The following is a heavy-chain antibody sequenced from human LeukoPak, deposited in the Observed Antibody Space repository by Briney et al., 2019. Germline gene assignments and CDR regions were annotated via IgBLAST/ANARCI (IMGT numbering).Heavy chain of an antibody. J-gene: IGHJ6*03. CDR2: ISRDGNP. D-gene: IGHD3-3*01. V-gene: IGHV4-38-2*02. CDR3: AREGGVVIIYMDV. CDR1: VSSGYY. Sequence: SETLSVTCTVSVSSGYYWGWIRQPPGKGLEWVAYISRDGNPSYNPSLKTRVTVSIQTSQNQVSLRLSSATAADTAVYYCAREGGVVIIYMDVWGKGTTVTVSS.